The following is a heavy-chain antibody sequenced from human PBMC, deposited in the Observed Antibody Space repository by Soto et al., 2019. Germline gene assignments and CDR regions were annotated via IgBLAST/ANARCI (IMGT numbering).Heavy chain of an antibody. D-gene: IGHD6-13*01. CDR2: INHSGST. CDR3: ARGRGYSSSWYYYGMDV. V-gene: IGHV4-34*01. J-gene: IGHJ6*01. CDR1: GGSFSGYY. Sequence: QVQLQQWGAGLLKPSETLSLTCAVYGGSFSGYYWSWIRQPPGKGLEWIGEINHSGSTNYNPSLKSRVTISVDTSKNQFSLKLSSVTAADTAVYYCARGRGYSSSWYYYGMDVWGQGTTVTVSS.